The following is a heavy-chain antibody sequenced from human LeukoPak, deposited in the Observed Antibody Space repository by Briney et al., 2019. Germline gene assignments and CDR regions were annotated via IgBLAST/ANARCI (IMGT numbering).Heavy chain of an antibody. J-gene: IGHJ4*02. CDR3: AREFRGSYALDY. CDR1: GGFISSYY. Sequence: PSETLSLTCTVSGGFISSYYWSWIRQPPGKGLEWIGYIYYSGSTNYNPSLKSRVTISVDTSKNQFSLKLSSVTAADTAVYYCAREFRGSYALDYWGQGTLVTVSS. V-gene: IGHV4-59*01. D-gene: IGHD1-26*01. CDR2: IYYSGST.